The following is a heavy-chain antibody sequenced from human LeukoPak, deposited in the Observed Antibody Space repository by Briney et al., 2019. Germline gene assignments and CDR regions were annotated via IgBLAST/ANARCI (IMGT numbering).Heavy chain of an antibody. CDR1: GFTFSSYA. J-gene: IGHJ1*01. V-gene: IGHV4-34*01. CDR3: ARGRGIAARPRLAEYFQH. D-gene: IGHD6-6*01. Sequence: PGGSLRLSCAASGFTFSSYAMGWVRQPPGKGLEWIGEINHSGSTNYNPSLKSRVTISVDTSKNQFSLKLSSVTAADTAVYYCARGRGIAARPRLAEYFQHWGQGTLVTVSS. CDR2: INHSGST.